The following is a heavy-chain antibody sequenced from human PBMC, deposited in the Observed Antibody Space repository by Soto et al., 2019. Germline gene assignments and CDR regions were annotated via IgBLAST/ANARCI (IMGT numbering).Heavy chain of an antibody. D-gene: IGHD1-26*01. CDR3: ARDLIVGATGSLIPGFTNYFDY. Sequence: GGSLSLSCAASGFTFSSDSMNWVRQAPGKGLEWVSYISSSSSTIYYADSVKGRFTISRDNAKNSLYLQMNSLRDEDTAVYYCARDLIVGATGSLIPGFTNYFDYWGQGTLVTVSS. CDR2: ISSSSSTI. V-gene: IGHV3-48*02. CDR1: GFTFSSDS. J-gene: IGHJ4*02.